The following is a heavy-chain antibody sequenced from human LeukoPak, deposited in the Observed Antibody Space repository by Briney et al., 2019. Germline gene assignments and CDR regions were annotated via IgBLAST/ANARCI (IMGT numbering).Heavy chain of an antibody. J-gene: IGHJ4*02. V-gene: IGHV4-38-2*02. D-gene: IGHD4-17*01. CDR2: IYHSGST. Sequence: SETLSLTCTVSGYSISSGYYWGWIRQPPGKGLEWIGSIYHSGSTYYNPSLKSRVTISVDTSKNQFSLKLSSVTAADTAVYYCARETHGDYSQVYWGQGTLVTVSS. CDR1: GYSISSGYY. CDR3: ARETHGDYSQVY.